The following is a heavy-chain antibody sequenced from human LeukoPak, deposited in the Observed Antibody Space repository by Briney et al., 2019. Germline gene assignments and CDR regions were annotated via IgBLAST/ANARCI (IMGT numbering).Heavy chain of an antibody. V-gene: IGHV4-38-2*02. CDR1: GYSISSGYY. J-gene: IGHJ4*02. Sequence: SETLSLTCTVSGYSISSGYYWGWIRQPPGKGLEWIGSIYHSGGTYYNPSLKSRVTISVDTSKNQFSLKLGSVTAADTAVYYCARERDSSGYYLGYWGQGTLVTVSS. CDR2: IYHSGGT. CDR3: ARERDSSGYYLGY. D-gene: IGHD3-22*01.